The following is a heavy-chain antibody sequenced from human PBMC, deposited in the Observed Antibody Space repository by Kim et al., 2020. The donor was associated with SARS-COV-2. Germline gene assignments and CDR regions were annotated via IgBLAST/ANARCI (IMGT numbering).Heavy chain of an antibody. J-gene: IGHJ6*02. CDR1: GYTLTELS. V-gene: IGHV1-24*01. CDR2: FDPEDGET. CDR3: ATGDTSGINQPRYYYYGMDV. Sequence: ASVKVSCKVSGYTLTELSMHWLRQAPGKGLEWMGGFDPEDGETIYAQKFQGRVTMTEDTSTDTAYMELSSLRSEDTAVYYCATGDTSGINQPRYYYYGMDVWGQGTMVTDSS. D-gene: IGHD3-10*01.